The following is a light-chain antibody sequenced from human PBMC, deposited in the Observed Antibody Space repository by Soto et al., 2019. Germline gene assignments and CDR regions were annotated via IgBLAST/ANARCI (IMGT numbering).Light chain of an antibody. Sequence: EIVLTQSPGTLSLSPGERATLSCRASRSVSSNYLAWYQQKPGHAPRSPIDGASSTPTGIPDRFTVSGSGTSFSLAISRLEPEEHAVYYCQQDGRPATFGQGNDVD. CDR2: GAS. CDR3: QQDGRPAT. J-gene: IGKJ3*01. V-gene: IGKV3-20*01. CDR1: RSVSSNY.